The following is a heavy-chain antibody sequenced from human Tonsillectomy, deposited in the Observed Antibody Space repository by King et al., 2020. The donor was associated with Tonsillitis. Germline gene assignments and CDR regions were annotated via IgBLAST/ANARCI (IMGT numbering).Heavy chain of an antibody. Sequence: DVQLVESGGGLVKPGGSLRLSCAASGFTFSNYTMNWVRQAPGKGLEGVSSISSSSTYIYYGDSVKGRFTISRDNAKNSLYLQMNSLRAEDTAVYYCARNLAPDDSLLHGMDVWGQGTTVTVSS. V-gene: IGHV3-21*01. CDR1: GFTFSNYT. D-gene: IGHD3-22*01. CDR3: ARNLAPDDSLLHGMDV. CDR2: ISSSSTYI. J-gene: IGHJ6*02.